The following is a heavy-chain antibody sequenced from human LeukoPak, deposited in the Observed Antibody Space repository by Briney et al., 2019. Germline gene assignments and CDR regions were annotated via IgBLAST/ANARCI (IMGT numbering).Heavy chain of an antibody. CDR3: ARKGFQLPYYFDY. CDR1: GFTFSSYA. Sequence: PGGSLRLSCAASGFTFSSYAMSWVRQAPGKGLEWVSAISGSGGSTYYADSVKGRFTISRDNSKNTLYLQMNSLRAEDTAVYYCARKGFQLPYYFDYWGQGTLVTVSS. J-gene: IGHJ4*02. V-gene: IGHV3-23*01. CDR2: ISGSGGST. D-gene: IGHD2-2*01.